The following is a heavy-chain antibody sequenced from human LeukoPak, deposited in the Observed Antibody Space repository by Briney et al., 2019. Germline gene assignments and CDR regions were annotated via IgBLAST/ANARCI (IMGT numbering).Heavy chain of an antibody. CDR1: GFSFNTYG. CDR3: AKELPRYYGLAGGMDV. J-gene: IGHJ6*02. Sequence: GGSLRLSCAASGFSFNTYGFHWVRQAPGKGLEWVALISHDGRNKYFADSVKGRFTISRDNSKSALYLQMNSPRAEDTALYYCAKELPRYYGLAGGMDVWGQGTTVTVSS. CDR2: ISHDGRNK. D-gene: IGHD3-10*01. V-gene: IGHV3-30*02.